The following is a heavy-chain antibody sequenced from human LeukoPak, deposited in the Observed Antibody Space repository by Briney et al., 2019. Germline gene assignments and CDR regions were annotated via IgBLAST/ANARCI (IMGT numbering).Heavy chain of an antibody. D-gene: IGHD3-10*01. J-gene: IGHJ4*02. CDR2: IYYSGST. CDR3: ARRHMVRLNY. CDR1: GGSISSSSYY. V-gene: IGHV4-39*01. Sequence: PSETLSLTCTVSGGSISSSSYYWGWIRQPPGKGLEWIGSIYYSGSTYYNPSLKSRVTISVDTSKNQFSLKLSSVTAADTAVYYCARRHMVRLNYWGQGTLVTVSS.